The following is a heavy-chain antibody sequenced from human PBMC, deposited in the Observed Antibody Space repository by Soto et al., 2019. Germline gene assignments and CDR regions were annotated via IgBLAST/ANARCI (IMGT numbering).Heavy chain of an antibody. D-gene: IGHD6-6*01. V-gene: IGHV4-59*01. Sequence: SETLSLTCTVSGGSISSYYWSWIRQPPGKGLEWIGYIYYSGSTNYNPSLKSRVTISVDTSKNQFSLKLSSVTAADTAVYYCATTSPNELDYWGQGTLVTGSS. CDR1: GGSISSYY. CDR2: IYYSGST. J-gene: IGHJ4*02. CDR3: ATTSPNELDY.